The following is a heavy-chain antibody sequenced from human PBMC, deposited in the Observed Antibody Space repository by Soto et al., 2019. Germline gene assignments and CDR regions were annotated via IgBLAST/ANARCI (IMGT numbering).Heavy chain of an antibody. CDR1: GLSFGDDA. CDR3: ARDVGTQMDFWSTSGMDV. D-gene: IGHD3-3*01. Sequence: QVHLVESGGGVVQPGRSLRLSCAASGLSFGDDAMHWVRQAPGKGLEWVAVITYDGSSKYYADSVRGRFTISRDNSKSTLYRQMDSLITKDTAVYYCARDVGTQMDFWSTSGMDVWGQGTTVTVSS. CDR2: ITYDGSSK. J-gene: IGHJ6*02. V-gene: IGHV3-30-3*01.